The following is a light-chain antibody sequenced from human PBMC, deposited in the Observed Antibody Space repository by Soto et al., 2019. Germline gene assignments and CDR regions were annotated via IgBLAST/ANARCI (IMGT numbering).Light chain of an antibody. CDR2: SND. V-gene: IGLV1-44*01. J-gene: IGLJ2*01. CDR3: AAWDDSLNGVV. CDR1: TSNIGTNT. Sequence: SVLTQSPSASGTPGQRVSISCSGSTSNIGTNTVSWYQHVPGTAPKLLIYSNDQRPSAVPGRFSGSKSGTSASLAISGLLSEDEADYYCAAWDDSLNGVVFGGGTKLTVL.